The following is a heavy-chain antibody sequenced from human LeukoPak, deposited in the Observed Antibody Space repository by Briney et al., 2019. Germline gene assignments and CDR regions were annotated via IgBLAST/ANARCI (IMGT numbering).Heavy chain of an antibody. J-gene: IGHJ4*02. Sequence: PGGSLRLSCAASGFTFSSYSMNWVRQAPGKGLEWVSYISSSSSTIYYADSVKGRFTISRDNAKNSLYLQMNSLRAEDTAVYYCARDGDIVGATTPLDYWGQGTLVTVSS. D-gene: IGHD1-26*01. V-gene: IGHV3-48*01. CDR2: ISSSSSTI. CDR3: ARDGDIVGATTPLDY. CDR1: GFTFSSYS.